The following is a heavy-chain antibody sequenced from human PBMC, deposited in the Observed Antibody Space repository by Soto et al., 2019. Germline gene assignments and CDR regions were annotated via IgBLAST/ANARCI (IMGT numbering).Heavy chain of an antibody. Sequence: SETLSLTCTVSGGSISSYYWSWIRQPPGKGLEWIGYIYYSGSTNYNPSLKSRVPISVDTSKNQFSLKLSSATAADTAVYYCARGVWLVLPYYFDDWGQGTLVT. V-gene: IGHV4-59*01. D-gene: IGHD6-19*01. CDR3: ARGVWLVLPYYFDD. J-gene: IGHJ4*02. CDR2: IYYSGST. CDR1: GGSISSYY.